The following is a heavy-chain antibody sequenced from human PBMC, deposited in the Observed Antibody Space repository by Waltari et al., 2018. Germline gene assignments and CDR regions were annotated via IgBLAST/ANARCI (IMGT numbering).Heavy chain of an antibody. J-gene: IGHJ4*02. CDR2: MNPNSGNT. D-gene: IGHD2-8*02. CDR1: GYTFTSYD. Sequence: QVQLVQSGAEVKKPGASVKVSCKTSGYTFTSYDINWVRQATGQGLEWMGWMNPNSGNTGYAQKFQGRVTITRNTSITTAYMDLSSLRSEDTAVYYCARVGASCTGITCPYYFDRWGQGTLVTVSS. V-gene: IGHV1-8*03. CDR3: ARVGASCTGITCPYYFDR.